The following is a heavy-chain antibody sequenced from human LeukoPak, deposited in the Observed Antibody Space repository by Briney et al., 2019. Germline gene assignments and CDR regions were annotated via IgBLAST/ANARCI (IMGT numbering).Heavy chain of an antibody. V-gene: IGHV1-18*01. CDR2: ISAYNGNT. J-gene: IGHJ5*02. Sequence: ASVKVSCKASGYTFTSYGISWVRQAPGQGLEWMGWISAYNGNTNYAQKLQGRVTMTTDTSTSTAYMELRSLGSDDTAVYYCARARYYYGSGSYYREDPRWFDPWGQGTLVTVSS. D-gene: IGHD3-10*01. CDR3: ARARYYYGSGSYYREDPRWFDP. CDR1: GYTFTSYG.